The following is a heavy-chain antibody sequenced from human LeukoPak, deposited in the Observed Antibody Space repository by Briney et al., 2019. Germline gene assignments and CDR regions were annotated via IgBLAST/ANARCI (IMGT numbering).Heavy chain of an antibody. CDR1: GFTFSAYS. J-gene: IGHJ4*02. CDR3: ARNQAYSFDY. Sequence: GGSLRLSCAASGFTFSAYSMNWVRQAPEKGLEWVSYIGSSSSPIYYADSVKGRFTISRDNAKNSLYLQMDSLRAEDTAVYYCARNQAYSFDYWGQGTLVTVSS. V-gene: IGHV3-48*01. CDR2: IGSSSSPI. D-gene: IGHD4-11*01.